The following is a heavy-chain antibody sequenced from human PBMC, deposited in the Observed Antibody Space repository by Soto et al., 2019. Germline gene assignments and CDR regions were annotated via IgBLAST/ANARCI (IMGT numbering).Heavy chain of an antibody. V-gene: IGHV4-59*12. Sequence: SETLSLTCTVSGGSISDYYWSWIRQSPGKGLEWIGSIFYSGSTTYNPSLKSRVTVSVDTSKKHFSLKLTFVTAADTAVFYCARDKYGSGSYLYGMDVWGQGTTVTVSS. J-gene: IGHJ6*02. D-gene: IGHD3-10*01. CDR3: ARDKYGSGSYLYGMDV. CDR1: GGSISDYY. CDR2: IFYSGST.